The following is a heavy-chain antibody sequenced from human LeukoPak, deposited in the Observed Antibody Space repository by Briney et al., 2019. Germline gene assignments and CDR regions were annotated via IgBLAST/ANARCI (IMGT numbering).Heavy chain of an antibody. CDR3: ARDRTSGSYGEFDI. Sequence: ASVKVSCKASGYTFTGYYMHWVRQAPGQGLEWMGWINPNSGGTNYAQKFQGRVTMTRDTSISTAYMELSRLRSDDTAVYYCARDRTSGSYGEFDIWGQGTMVTVSS. CDR1: GYTFTGYY. J-gene: IGHJ3*02. CDR2: INPNSGGT. V-gene: IGHV1-2*02. D-gene: IGHD1-26*01.